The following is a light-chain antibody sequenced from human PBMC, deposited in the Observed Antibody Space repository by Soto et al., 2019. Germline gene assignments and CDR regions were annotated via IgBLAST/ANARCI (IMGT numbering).Light chain of an antibody. CDR3: QQYDSYSRT. CDR2: DAS. J-gene: IGKJ1*01. Sequence: EIVMTQSPATLSESPGERATLSCSASRRGSSGWLAWYQQKPGQAPMLLIYDASGMPTGVSERFSGSGSGTEFTPTISSLEPEDFATYYCQQYDSYSRTFGHGTKVDIK. V-gene: IGKV3-20*01. CDR1: RRGSSGW.